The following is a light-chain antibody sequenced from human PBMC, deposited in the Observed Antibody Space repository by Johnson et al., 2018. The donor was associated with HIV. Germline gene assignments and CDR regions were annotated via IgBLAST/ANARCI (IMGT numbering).Light chain of an antibody. Sequence: QSILTQPPSVSAAPGQKVTISCSGSSSNIGNNYVSWYQQFPGTAPKLLIYENNKRPSGIPDRFSGSKSGQSATLGITGLQTGDEADYYCGTWDSSMSIYVFGIGTKVTVL. CDR1: SSNIGNNY. CDR2: ENN. V-gene: IGLV1-51*02. CDR3: GTWDSSMSIYV. J-gene: IGLJ1*01.